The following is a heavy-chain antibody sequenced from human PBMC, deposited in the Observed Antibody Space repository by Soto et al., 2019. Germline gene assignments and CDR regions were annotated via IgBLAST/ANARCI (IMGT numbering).Heavy chain of an antibody. CDR2: IYYSGST. CDR3: AREQHYYYYMDV. CDR1: VGSISSYY. J-gene: IGHJ6*03. V-gene: IGHV4-59*01. D-gene: IGHD5-18*01. Sequence: SETLSLTCTVSVGSISSYYWSWIRQPPGKGLEWIGYIYYSGSTNYNPSLKSRVTISVDTSKNQFSLKLSSVTAADTAVYYCAREQHYYYYMDVWGKGTTVTVSS.